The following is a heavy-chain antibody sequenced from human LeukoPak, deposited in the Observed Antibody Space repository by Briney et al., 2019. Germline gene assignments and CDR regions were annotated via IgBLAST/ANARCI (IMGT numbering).Heavy chain of an antibody. D-gene: IGHD4-11*01. CDR1: GDSATTYY. J-gene: IGHJ6*02. CDR2: VYYSGSA. Sequence: RTSETLSLTCTVSGDSATTYYWSWIRQPPGKGLEWLGYVYYSGSATYNPSLKSRVTISADTSKNQFSLRLSSVTAADTAVYYCARDGSNWSNDYYHGVDVWGQGTTVTVSS. CDR3: ARDGSNWSNDYYHGVDV. V-gene: IGHV4-59*02.